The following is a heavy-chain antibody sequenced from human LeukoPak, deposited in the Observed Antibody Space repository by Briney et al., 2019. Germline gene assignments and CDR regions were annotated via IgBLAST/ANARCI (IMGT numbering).Heavy chain of an antibody. V-gene: IGHV1-58*02. D-gene: IGHD1-26*01. CDR2: IVVGSGNT. J-gene: IGHJ5*02. CDR1: GFTFTSSA. Sequence: GASVKVSCKASGFTFTSSAMQWVRQARGQRLEWIGWIVVGSGNTNYAQKFQERVTITRDMSTSTAYMELSSLRSEDTAVYYCAADQVGAYGGWFDPWGQGTLVTVSS. CDR3: AADQVGAYGGWFDP.